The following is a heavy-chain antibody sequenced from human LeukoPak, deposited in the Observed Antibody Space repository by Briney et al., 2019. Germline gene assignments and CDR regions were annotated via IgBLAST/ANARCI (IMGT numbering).Heavy chain of an antibody. D-gene: IGHD2-2*01. J-gene: IGHJ4*02. V-gene: IGHV3-30*02. CDR2: IRYDGSNK. CDR3: ARSIVVVPAAAGY. Sequence: PGGSLRLSCAASGFTFSSYGMHWVRQAPGKGLEWVAFIRYDGSNKYYADSVKGRFTISRDNSKNTLYLQMNSLRAEDTAVYYCARSIVVVPAAAGYWGQGTLVTVSS. CDR1: GFTFSSYG.